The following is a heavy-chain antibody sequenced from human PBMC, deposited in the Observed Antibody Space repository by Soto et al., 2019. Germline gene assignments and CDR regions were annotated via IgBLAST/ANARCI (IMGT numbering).Heavy chain of an antibody. D-gene: IGHD4-17*01. J-gene: IGHJ3*02. Sequence: GSLRLSCAASGFLFSTYAMNWIRPATGKGLEWVSAISDNGGSTYYAESVRGRFTISRDNSINTLSLQMSSLRTEDTAVYYCAHPRGYGVFDAVDIWGQGTLVTVSS. CDR1: GFLFSTYA. CDR2: ISDNGGST. V-gene: IGHV3-23*01. CDR3: AHPRGYGVFDAVDI.